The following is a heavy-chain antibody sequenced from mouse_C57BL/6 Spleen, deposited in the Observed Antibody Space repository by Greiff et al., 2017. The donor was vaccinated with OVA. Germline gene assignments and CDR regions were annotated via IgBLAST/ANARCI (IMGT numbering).Heavy chain of an antibody. CDR1: GYTFTSYW. D-gene: IGHD2-5*01. Sequence: VQLQQPGAELVKPGASVKLSCKASGYTFTSYWMQWVKQRPGQGLEWIGEIDPSDSYTNYNQKCKGKATLTVDTSSSTAYMQLSSLTSEDSAVYCCANSNYVYWGQGTLVTVSA. J-gene: IGHJ3*01. CDR3: ANSNYVY. CDR2: IDPSDSYT. V-gene: IGHV1-50*01.